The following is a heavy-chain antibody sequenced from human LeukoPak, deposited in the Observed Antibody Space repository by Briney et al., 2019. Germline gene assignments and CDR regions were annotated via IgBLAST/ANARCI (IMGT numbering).Heavy chain of an antibody. Sequence: GRSLRLSCVASGFTFTSHAVHWVRQAPGKGLEWVAIISDDGSKEYYADSMKGRFSISRDNSKDTLYLQMNSLRAEDTAVYYCARSRYCSTITCYFPFDVWGQGTTVIVSS. CDR3: ARSRYCSTITCYFPFDV. D-gene: IGHD2-2*01. CDR2: ISDDGSKE. CDR1: GFTFTSHA. J-gene: IGHJ3*01. V-gene: IGHV3-30-3*01.